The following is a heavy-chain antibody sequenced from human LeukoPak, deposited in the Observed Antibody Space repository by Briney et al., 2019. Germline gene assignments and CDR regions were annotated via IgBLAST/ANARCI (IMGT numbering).Heavy chain of an antibody. Sequence: GGSLRLSCAASGFTFSSYATSWVRQAPGKGLEWVAVISYDGSNRFYADSVKGRFTISRDNSKDTLYLQMNSLRAEDTAVYYCARDYDYEDAGGFDYWGQGTLVTVSS. J-gene: IGHJ4*02. D-gene: IGHD3-22*01. CDR1: GFTFSSYA. CDR2: ISYDGSNR. V-gene: IGHV3-30*04. CDR3: ARDYDYEDAGGFDY.